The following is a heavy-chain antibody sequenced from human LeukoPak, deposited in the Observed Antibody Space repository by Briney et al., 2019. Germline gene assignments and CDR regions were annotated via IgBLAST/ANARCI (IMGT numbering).Heavy chain of an antibody. CDR2: ISGRGSST. Sequence: GGSLRLSCAASGFTFSSYSMNWVRQAPGKGLEWVSIISGRGSSTYYADSVKGRFTISRDNSKNTLYLQMNSLRAEDTAIFYCAKAREPYYDNSGIDHWGQGTLVTVSS. D-gene: IGHD3-22*01. CDR3: AKAREPYYDNSGIDH. CDR1: GFTFSSYS. J-gene: IGHJ4*02. V-gene: IGHV3-23*01.